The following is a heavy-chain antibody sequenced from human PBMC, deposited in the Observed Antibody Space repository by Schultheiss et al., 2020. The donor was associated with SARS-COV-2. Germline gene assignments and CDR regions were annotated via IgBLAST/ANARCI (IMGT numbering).Heavy chain of an antibody. V-gene: IGHV3-13*01. J-gene: IGHJ4*02. CDR3: VKELGYSYGY. CDR2: IGTAGDT. D-gene: IGHD5-18*01. CDR1: GFTFDDYG. Sequence: GGSLRLSCAASGFTFDDYGMSWVRQAPGKGLEWVSAIGTAGDTYYPGSVKGRFTISRDNSKNTLYLQMSSLRAEDTAVYYCVKELGYSYGYWGQGTLVTVSS.